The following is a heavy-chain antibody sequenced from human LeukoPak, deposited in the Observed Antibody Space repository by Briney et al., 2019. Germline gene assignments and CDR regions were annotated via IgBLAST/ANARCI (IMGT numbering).Heavy chain of an antibody. V-gene: IGHV4-61*02. J-gene: IGHJ4*02. CDR1: GGSITSGSYY. Sequence: PSETLSLTCTVSGGSITSGSYYWNWIRQPAGEGLEWIGRIYASGTANYNPSLKSRVAISIDTSRNQFSLKLSSVTAADTAVYYCAGGSYYDFWSGYHYWGQGTLVTVSS. CDR2: IYASGTA. D-gene: IGHD3-3*01. CDR3: AGGSYYDFWSGYHY.